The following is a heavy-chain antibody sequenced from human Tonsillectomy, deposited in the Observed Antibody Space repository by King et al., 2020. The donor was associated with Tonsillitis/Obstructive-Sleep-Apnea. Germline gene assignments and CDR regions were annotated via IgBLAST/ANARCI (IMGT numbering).Heavy chain of an antibody. CDR1: GFTFSSYA. V-gene: IGHV3-30*04. CDR2: ISYDGSDK. D-gene: IGHD2-15*01. CDR3: ACGGPGDPSGRNSFYYYMDV. Sequence: VQLVESGGGVVQPGRSLRLSCAASGFTFSSYAIHWVRQAPGKGLEWVAVISYDGSDKYYADSVKGRFTISRDNSKNTLYLQMNSLRAEDTAVYYCACGGPGDPSGRNSFYYYMDVWGKGTTVTVSS. J-gene: IGHJ6*03.